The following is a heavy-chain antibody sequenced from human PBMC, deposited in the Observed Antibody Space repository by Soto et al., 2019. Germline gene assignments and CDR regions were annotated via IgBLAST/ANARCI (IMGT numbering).Heavy chain of an antibody. J-gene: IGHJ4*02. V-gene: IGHV4-30-2*01. CDR3: ARIHWTQSSLDY. Sequence: TLSLTCAVSGGSIDSGAYSVSWILQPPGKGLEWIGYVTHSGTAYSIPSLNGRLTLSVDSSQTQFSLKLTSVTAADSAVYYCARIHWTQSSLDYWGRGILVTVSS. D-gene: IGHD6-19*01. CDR2: VTHSGTA. CDR1: GGSIDSGAYS.